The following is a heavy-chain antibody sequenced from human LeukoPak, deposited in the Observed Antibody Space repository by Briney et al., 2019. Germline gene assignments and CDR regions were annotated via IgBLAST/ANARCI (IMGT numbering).Heavy chain of an antibody. CDR1: GFTFDDYA. D-gene: IGHD6-13*01. V-gene: IGHV3-9*01. CDR3: AKGTSSSWYLSWFDP. CDR2: ISWNSGSI. J-gene: IGHJ5*02. Sequence: GGSLRLSCAVSGFTFDDYAMHWVRQAPGKGLEWVSGISWNSGSIGYADSVKGRFTISRDNAKNSLYLQMNSLRAEDTALYYCAKGTSSSWYLSWFDPWGQGTLVTVSS.